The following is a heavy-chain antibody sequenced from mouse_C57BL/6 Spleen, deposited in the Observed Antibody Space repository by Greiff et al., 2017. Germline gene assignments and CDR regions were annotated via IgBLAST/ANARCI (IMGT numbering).Heavy chain of an antibody. D-gene: IGHD2-12*01. V-gene: IGHV1-81*01. CDR1: GYTFTSYG. J-gene: IGHJ2*01. CDR2: IYPRSGNT. CDR3: ARSPYNYDKVPCDY. Sequence: QVQLQQSGAELARPGASVKLSCKASGYTFTSYGISWVKQRTGQGLEWIGEIYPRSGNTYYNEKFKGKATLTADKSSSTAYMELRSLTSEVSAVYFCARSPYNYDKVPCDYWGQGTTLTVSS.